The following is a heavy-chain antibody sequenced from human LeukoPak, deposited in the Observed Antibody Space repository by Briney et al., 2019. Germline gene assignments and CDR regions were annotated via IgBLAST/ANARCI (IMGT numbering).Heavy chain of an antibody. CDR2: IISSSSYI. V-gene: IGHV3-21*04. Sequence: GGSLILSCAASGFTFSSYSMNWVHQAPGKGLEWVSSIISSSSYIYYADSVKGRFTISRDNAKNSLYLQMNSLRAEDTAVYYCARADGSGTYQAANLDSWGQGTLVTVSS. J-gene: IGHJ4*02. CDR3: ARADGSGTYQAANLDS. CDR1: GFTFSSYS. D-gene: IGHD3-10*01.